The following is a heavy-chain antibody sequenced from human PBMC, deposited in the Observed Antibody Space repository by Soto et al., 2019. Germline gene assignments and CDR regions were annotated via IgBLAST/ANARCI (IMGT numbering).Heavy chain of an antibody. Sequence: QVQLQESGPGLVKPSGTLSLTCAVSGASIISMNWWSWVRQPPGKGLEWIGEIHHSGSTNYNPSLMSRVHISVDKSKNRFSLNLTSVTAAATAVYSCARYAYGSGDDYNIDYWGQGTLVTVSS. V-gene: IGHV4-4*02. CDR1: GASIISMNW. D-gene: IGHD3-10*01. CDR2: IHHSGST. J-gene: IGHJ4*02. CDR3: ARYAYGSGDDYNIDY.